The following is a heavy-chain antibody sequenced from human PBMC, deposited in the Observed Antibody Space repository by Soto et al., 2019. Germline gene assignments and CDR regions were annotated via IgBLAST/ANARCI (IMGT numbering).Heavy chain of an antibody. CDR1: GDSVSSNSVA. Sequence: SQTLSHTCATSGDSVSSNSVAWNWIRQSPSRGLEWLGRTYYRSKWYNDYAVSVKSRISINPDTPKNQLSLQLNSVTPEDTAVYYCARVSRRIIDYWGQRTLVTVSS. CDR3: ARVSRRIIDY. D-gene: IGHD1-20*01. CDR2: TYYRSKWYN. V-gene: IGHV6-1*01. J-gene: IGHJ4*02.